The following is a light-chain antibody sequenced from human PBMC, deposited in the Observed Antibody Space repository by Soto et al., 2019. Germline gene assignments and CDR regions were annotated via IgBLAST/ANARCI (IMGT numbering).Light chain of an antibody. Sequence: EIVLTQSPVTLSLSPGKRATLSFRASQSVSSSYLAWYQQKPGQAPRLLIYGVSSRPTGIPDRFSGSGSGTDFTLTISRLEPEDFAVYYCQQYGTSPWTFGQGTNVDI. CDR3: QQYGTSPWT. V-gene: IGKV3-20*01. CDR2: GVS. J-gene: IGKJ1*01. CDR1: QSVSSSY.